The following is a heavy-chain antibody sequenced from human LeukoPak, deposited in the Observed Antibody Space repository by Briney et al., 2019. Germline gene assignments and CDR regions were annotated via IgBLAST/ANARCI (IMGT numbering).Heavy chain of an antibody. D-gene: IGHD6-13*01. CDR2: LDPEDGET. Sequence: ASVKVSCKVSGYTLTDLSMHWVRQAPGKALEWTGGLDPEDGETIYAQKFQGRVTMTEDTSTDTAYMELSSLRSEDTAVYYCATSRLYSSSWALDYWGQGTLVTVSS. J-gene: IGHJ4*02. CDR1: GYTLTDLS. V-gene: IGHV1-24*01. CDR3: ATSRLYSSSWALDY.